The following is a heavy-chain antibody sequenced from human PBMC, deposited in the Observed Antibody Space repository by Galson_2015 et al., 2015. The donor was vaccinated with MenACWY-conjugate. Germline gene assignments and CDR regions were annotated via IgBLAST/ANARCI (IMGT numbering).Heavy chain of an antibody. J-gene: IGHJ4*02. D-gene: IGHD5-12*01. Sequence: PALVKPTQTLTLTCTFSGFSLSTSGVGVGWIRQPPGKALEWLALIYWDDDKRYSPSLKSRLTITKDTSKNQVVLTMTNMDPVDTATYYCAHSRYSGYDQSPLDYWGQGTLVTVSS. V-gene: IGHV2-5*02. CDR3: AHSRYSGYDQSPLDY. CDR1: GFSLSTSGVG. CDR2: IYWDDDK.